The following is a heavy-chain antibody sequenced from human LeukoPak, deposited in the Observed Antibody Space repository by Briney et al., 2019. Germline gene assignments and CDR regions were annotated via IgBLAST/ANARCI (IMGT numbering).Heavy chain of an antibody. J-gene: IGHJ4*02. V-gene: IGHV4-39*07. CDR3: ARDKVGIAAAPPLLLGY. CDR1: GGSISSSSYY. Sequence: SETLSLTCTVSGGSISSSSYYWGWIRQPPGKGLEWIGSIYYSGSNYYNPSLKSRVTISVDTSKNQFSLKLSSVTAADTAVYYCARDKVGIAAAPPLLLGYWGQGTLVTVSS. CDR2: IYYSGSN. D-gene: IGHD6-13*01.